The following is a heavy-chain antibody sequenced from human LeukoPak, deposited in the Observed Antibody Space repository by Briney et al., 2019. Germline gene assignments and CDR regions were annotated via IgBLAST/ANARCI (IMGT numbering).Heavy chain of an antibody. CDR3: ARGGTSGSLTY. CDR1: GFTFSSYW. V-gene: IGHV3-74*01. Sequence: GGSLRLSCSASGFTFSSYWMRWVRQAPGKGLVWVSRVNSDGSSTGYADSVKGRFTISRDNAKNTLYLQMSSLRAEDTGVYYCARGGTSGSLTYWGQGTLVTVSS. D-gene: IGHD1-26*01. J-gene: IGHJ4*02. CDR2: VNSDGSST.